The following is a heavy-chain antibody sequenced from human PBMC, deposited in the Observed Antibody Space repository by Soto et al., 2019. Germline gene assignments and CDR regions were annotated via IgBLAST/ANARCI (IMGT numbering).Heavy chain of an antibody. D-gene: IGHD2-15*01. CDR3: AKCSQDIVVVVAATMADY. V-gene: IGHV3-30*18. CDR2: ISYDGSNK. CDR1: GFTFSSYG. J-gene: IGHJ4*02. Sequence: GGSLRLSCAASGFTFSSYGMHWVRQAPGKGLEWVAVISYDGSNKYYADSVKGRFTISRDNSKNTLYLQMNSLRAEDTAVYYCAKCSQDIVVVVAATMADYWGQGTLVTVSS.